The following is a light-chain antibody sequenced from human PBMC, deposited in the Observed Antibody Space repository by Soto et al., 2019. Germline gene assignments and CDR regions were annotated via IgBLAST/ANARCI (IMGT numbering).Light chain of an antibody. CDR3: QQYDNLPT. V-gene: IGKV1-33*01. CDR2: DAS. Sequence: DLQMTQSPSSLSASVGDRVTITCQASQDISNYLNWYQQKPGKAHKLLIYDASNLETGVPSRFSGSGSGTDFTFTISRLQPEDIATYYCQQYDNLPTFGPGTKVDIK. CDR1: QDISNY. J-gene: IGKJ3*01.